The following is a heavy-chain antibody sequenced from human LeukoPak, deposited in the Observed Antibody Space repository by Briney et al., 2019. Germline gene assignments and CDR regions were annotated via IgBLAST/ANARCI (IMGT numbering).Heavy chain of an antibody. Sequence: PSDTLSLTCTVSGGSISSYYWSCIRQPPGKGLEWIGYIYYSGSTNYNPSLKSRLTISVDTSKNQFSLKLSSVTAADTAVYYCAAIAAAGTEWGQGTLVTVSS. CDR1: GGSISSYY. J-gene: IGHJ4*02. CDR2: IYYSGST. CDR3: AAIAAAGTE. V-gene: IGHV4-59*07. D-gene: IGHD6-13*01.